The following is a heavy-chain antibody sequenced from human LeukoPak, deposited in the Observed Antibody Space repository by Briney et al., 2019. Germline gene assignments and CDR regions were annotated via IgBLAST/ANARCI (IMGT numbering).Heavy chain of an antibody. CDR1: GFTFSSYW. D-gene: IGHD2-15*01. J-gene: IGHJ4*02. CDR3: ARGGWSRFEY. CDR2: IKADESEN. Sequence: GGSLRLSCAASGFTFSSYWMTWVRQAPGRGLEGVASIKADESENYYEDSVKDRFTVSRDNAKNSLYLQVSSLRAEDTAIYYCARGGWSRFEYWGQGTLVTVSS. V-gene: IGHV3-7*01.